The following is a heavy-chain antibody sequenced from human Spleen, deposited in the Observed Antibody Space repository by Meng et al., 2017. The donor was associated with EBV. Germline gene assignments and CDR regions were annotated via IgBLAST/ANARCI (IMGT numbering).Heavy chain of an antibody. CDR3: ATDAEWLQLWYFAY. V-gene: IGHV1-18*01. D-gene: IGHD5-24*01. J-gene: IGHJ4*01. Sequence: QVQLVQSGPEVKKPGASVQVSCKASGYKFIPYGISWVRQAPGQGLEWMGWISPYTGKTNYAQKVQGRVTMTTDTSTSTAYMELKGLRSDDTAVYYCATDAEWLQLWYFAYWGQGTLVTVSS. CDR2: ISPYTGKT. CDR1: GYKFIPYG.